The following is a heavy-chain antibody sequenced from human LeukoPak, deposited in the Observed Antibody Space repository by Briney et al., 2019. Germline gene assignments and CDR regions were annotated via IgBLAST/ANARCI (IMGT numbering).Heavy chain of an antibody. Sequence: GGSLRLSCAAEGFTLSTHGMSWVRQAPGKGLEWVSAISDSGGKTYYADSVKGRFTISRDNSKNTLYLQMNSLRAEDTAVYYCAKDRKVHGDWGQGILVTVST. V-gene: IGHV3-23*01. J-gene: IGHJ4*02. CDR2: ISDSGGKT. D-gene: IGHD1-14*01. CDR1: GFTLSTHG. CDR3: AKDRKVHGD.